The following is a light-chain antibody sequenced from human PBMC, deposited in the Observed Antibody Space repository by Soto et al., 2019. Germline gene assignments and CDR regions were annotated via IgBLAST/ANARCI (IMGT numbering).Light chain of an antibody. Sequence: QSALTQPASVSGSPGQSITISCTGTSSDVGGYNYVSWYQQHPGKAPKLMIYEVSNRPSGVSNRFSGSKSGTTASLNISGLQAEDDDEYYCSSYTSSSTPYVVGTGTKLTVL. CDR2: EVS. CDR1: SSDVGGYNY. J-gene: IGLJ1*01. V-gene: IGLV2-14*01. CDR3: SSYTSSSTPYV.